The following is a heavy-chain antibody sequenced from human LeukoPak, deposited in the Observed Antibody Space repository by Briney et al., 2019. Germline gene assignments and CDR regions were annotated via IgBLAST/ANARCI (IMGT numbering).Heavy chain of an antibody. V-gene: IGHV4-39*07. CDR1: GASISSYY. CDR2: IYYSGTT. D-gene: IGHD5-18*01. Sequence: PSETLSLTCTVSGASISSYYWTWIRQPPGKGLEWIGSIYYSGTTHYNPSLESRVTISVDTSKNQFSLKLASVTAADTAIYYCAKGAGGFSYYNWFDPWGQGTLVTVSS. J-gene: IGHJ5*02. CDR3: AKGAGGFSYYNWFDP.